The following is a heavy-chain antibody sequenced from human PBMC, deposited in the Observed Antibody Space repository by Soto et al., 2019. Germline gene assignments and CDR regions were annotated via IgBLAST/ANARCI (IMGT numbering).Heavy chain of an antibody. D-gene: IGHD4-17*01. CDR3: ARDSILSGTTRPPPLDY. CDR1: GFTFSSNA. Sequence: QVQLVESGGGVVQPGRSLRLSCAASGFTFSSNAMPWVRQAPGKGLEWVAVMSYDGSNEYYADSVKGRFTISRDNSKNTLYLQMNSLRAEDTAVYYCARDSILSGTTRPPPLDYWGQGTLVTVSS. CDR2: MSYDGSNE. V-gene: IGHV3-30-3*01. J-gene: IGHJ4*02.